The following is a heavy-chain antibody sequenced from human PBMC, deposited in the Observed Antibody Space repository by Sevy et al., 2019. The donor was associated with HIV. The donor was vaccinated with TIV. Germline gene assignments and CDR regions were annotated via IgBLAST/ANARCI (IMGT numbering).Heavy chain of an antibody. CDR1: GGSISSDGYC. V-gene: IGHV4-31*03. Sequence: SETLSLTCTVSGGSISSDGYCWSWIRQHPGKGLEWMGCIYYSGTTYYNPSLRSRFTISVDTSKNRFSLRLSSVTSADTAVYYCARDRFSGYDWDYFDYWGQGTLVTVSS. D-gene: IGHD5-12*01. J-gene: IGHJ4*02. CDR3: ARDRFSGYDWDYFDY. CDR2: IYYSGTT.